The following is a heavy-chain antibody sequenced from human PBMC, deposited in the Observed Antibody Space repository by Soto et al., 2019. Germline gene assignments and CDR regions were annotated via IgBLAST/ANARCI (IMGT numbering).Heavy chain of an antibody. CDR2: INSDGSST. D-gene: IGHD4-17*01. CDR1: GFTFSSYW. J-gene: IGHJ4*02. V-gene: IGHV3-74*01. Sequence: GGSLRLSCAASGFTFSSYWMHWVRQAPGKGLVWVSRINSDGSSTSYADSVKGRFTISRDNAKNTLYLQMNSLRAEDTAVYYCARLYGDYGDFTYYFDYWGQGTLVTVSS. CDR3: ARLYGDYGDFTYYFDY.